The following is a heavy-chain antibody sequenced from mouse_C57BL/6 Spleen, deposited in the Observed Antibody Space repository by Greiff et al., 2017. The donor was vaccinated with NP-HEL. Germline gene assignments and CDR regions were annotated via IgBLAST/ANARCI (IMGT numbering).Heavy chain of an antibody. CDR2: IHPSDSDT. V-gene: IGHV1-74*01. J-gene: IGHJ4*01. CDR3: AREGHGNYGGVDY. D-gene: IGHD2-1*01. Sequence: QVQLKQPGAELVKPGASVKVSCKASGYTFTSYWMHWVKQRPGQGLEWIGRIHPSDSDTNYNQKFKSKATLTVDTSSSTAYMQLSSLTSEDSAVYYCAREGHGNYGGVDYWGQGTSVTVSS. CDR1: GYTFTSYW.